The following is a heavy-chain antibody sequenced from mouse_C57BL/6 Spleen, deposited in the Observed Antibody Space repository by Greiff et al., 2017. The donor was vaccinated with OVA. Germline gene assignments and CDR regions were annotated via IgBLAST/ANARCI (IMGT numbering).Heavy chain of an antibody. CDR1: GFTFTDYY. CDR2: IRNKANGYTT. Sequence: EVMLVESGGGLVQPGGSLSLSCAASGFTFTDYYMSWVRQPPGKALEWLGFIRNKANGYTTEYSASVKGRFTISRDNSQSILYLQMNALRAEDSATYYCARYPHPYWYFDVWGTGTTVTVSS. J-gene: IGHJ1*03. V-gene: IGHV7-3*01. CDR3: ARYPHPYWYFDV.